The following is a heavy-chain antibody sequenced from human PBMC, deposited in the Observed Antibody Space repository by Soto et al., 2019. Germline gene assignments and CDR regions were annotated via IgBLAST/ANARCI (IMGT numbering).Heavy chain of an antibody. CDR2: ISGSGGST. D-gene: IGHD2-2*01. J-gene: IGHJ4*02. CDR1: GFTFSSYA. CDR3: AKDLHSTEFFDY. V-gene: IGHV3-23*01. Sequence: GALRLSCAASGFTFSSYAMSWVRQAPGKGLEWVSAISGSGGSTYYADSVKGRFTISRDNSKNTLYLQMNSLRAEDTAVYYCAKDLHSTEFFDYWGQGTLVTVSS.